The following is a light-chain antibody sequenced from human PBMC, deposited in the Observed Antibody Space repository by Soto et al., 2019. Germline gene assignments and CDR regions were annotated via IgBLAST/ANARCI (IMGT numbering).Light chain of an antibody. Sequence: EFGLTQSPGTLSLSPGERATLSCRASQTVRNNYLAWYQQKPGQAPRLLIYDASSRATGIPARFSGSGSGTDFTLTISSLEPEDFAVYYCQQYGSSPKLTFGGGTKVDIK. CDR2: DAS. CDR1: QTVRNNY. V-gene: IGKV3-20*01. CDR3: QQYGSSPKLT. J-gene: IGKJ4*01.